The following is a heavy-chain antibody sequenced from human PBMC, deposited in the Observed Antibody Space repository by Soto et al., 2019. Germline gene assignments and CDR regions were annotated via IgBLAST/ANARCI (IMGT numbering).Heavy chain of an antibody. CDR3: AKDYSSGWYAPAYYYYGMDV. D-gene: IGHD6-19*01. Sequence: PGGSLRLSCAASGFTFSSYGMHWVRQAPGKGLEWVAVISYDGSNKYYADSVKGRFTISRDNSKNTLYLQMNSLRAEDTAVYYCAKDYSSGWYAPAYYYYGMDVWGQGTTVTVSS. V-gene: IGHV3-30*18. J-gene: IGHJ6*02. CDR2: ISYDGSNK. CDR1: GFTFSSYG.